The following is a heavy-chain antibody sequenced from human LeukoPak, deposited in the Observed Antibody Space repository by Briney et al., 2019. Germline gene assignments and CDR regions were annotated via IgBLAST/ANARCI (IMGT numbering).Heavy chain of an antibody. CDR1: GFTFSSYA. J-gene: IGHJ6*02. CDR3: AREAAGITMIVVVIPSYGMDV. D-gene: IGHD3-22*01. V-gene: IGHV3-30-3*01. Sequence: PGGSLRLSCAASGFTFSSYAMHWVRQAPGKGLEWVAVISYDGGNKYYADSVKGRFTISRGNSKNTLYLQMNSLRAEDTAVYYCAREAAGITMIVVVIPSYGMDVWGQGTTVTVSS. CDR2: ISYDGGNK.